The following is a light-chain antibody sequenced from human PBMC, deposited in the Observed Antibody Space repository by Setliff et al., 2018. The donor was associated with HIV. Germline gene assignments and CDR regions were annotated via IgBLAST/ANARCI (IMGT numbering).Light chain of an antibody. CDR1: SSDVGNYNL. CDR3: CSYAGDNIVL. J-gene: IGLJ2*01. Sequence: ALGQPASVSGSPGQSITVSCTGTSSDVGNYNLVSWYQQHPGKAPKLIIYEVTKRPSGVSNRFSGSKSGNTASLTVSGLQAEDEADYYCCSYAGDNIVLFGGGTKVTVL. V-gene: IGLV2-23*02. CDR2: EVT.